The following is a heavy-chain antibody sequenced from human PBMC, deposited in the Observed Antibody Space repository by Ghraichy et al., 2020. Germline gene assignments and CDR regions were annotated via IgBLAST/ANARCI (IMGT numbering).Heavy chain of an antibody. CDR2: ISDSGST. D-gene: IGHD4-11*01. CDR1: GGSISNFY. V-gene: IGHV4-59*01. CDR3: ARGVHSNFGHYYYGVAV. J-gene: IGHJ6*02. Sequence: SETLSLTCTVSGGSISNFYWSWIRQPPGKGLEWIGYISDSGSTNYNPSLKSRVTISVDTSKNQFSLKLSSVTAADTAVYYCARGVHSNFGHYYYGVAVWGQGATVTLSS.